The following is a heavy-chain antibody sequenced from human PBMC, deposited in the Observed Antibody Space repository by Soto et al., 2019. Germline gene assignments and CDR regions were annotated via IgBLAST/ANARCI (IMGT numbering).Heavy chain of an antibody. Sequence: EVQLLESGGGLVQPGGSLRLSCAASGFTLNNYVMSWVRQAPGKGLEWVSAISGSGSSTYYADSVKGRFSISRDTSNDTLFLQMSSLRAEDAAVYFCAKALNNGDYISYDFWGLGTLVTVSS. V-gene: IGHV3-23*01. J-gene: IGHJ4*02. CDR1: GFTLNNYV. CDR2: ISGSGSST. D-gene: IGHD4-17*01. CDR3: AKALNNGDYISYDF.